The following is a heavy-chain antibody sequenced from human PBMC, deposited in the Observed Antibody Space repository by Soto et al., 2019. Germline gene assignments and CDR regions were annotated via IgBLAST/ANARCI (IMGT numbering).Heavy chain of an antibody. CDR1: GGSISSGGYY. CDR2: IYYSGST. Sequence: QVQLQESGPGLVKPSQTLSLTCTVSGGSISSGGYYWSWIRQHPGKGLEWIGYIYYSGSTYYNPSIKSRVTISVDTSKNQFSLKLSSVTAADTAVYYCARKVVVVSTWLDPWGQGTLVTVSS. D-gene: IGHD2-15*01. CDR3: ARKVVVVSTWLDP. J-gene: IGHJ5*02. V-gene: IGHV4-31*03.